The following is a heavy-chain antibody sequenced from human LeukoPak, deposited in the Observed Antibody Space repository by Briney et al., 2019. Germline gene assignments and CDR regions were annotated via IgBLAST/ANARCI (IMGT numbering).Heavy chain of an antibody. CDR2: INHSGST. D-gene: IGHD2-15*01. CDR1: GGSFSGYY. CDR3: ARSRSANLDY. Sequence: SETLSLTCAVYGGSFSGYYWSWIRQPPGKGLEWIGEINHSGSTNYNPSLKSRVTISVDTSKNQFSLKLNSVTPEDTAVYYCARSRSANLDYWGQGTLVTVSS. V-gene: IGHV4-34*01. J-gene: IGHJ4*02.